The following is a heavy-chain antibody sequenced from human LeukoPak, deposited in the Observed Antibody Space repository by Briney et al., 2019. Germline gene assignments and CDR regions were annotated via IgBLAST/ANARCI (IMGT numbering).Heavy chain of an antibody. CDR3: AIYYYGSGSQYYFDY. CDR1: GFTFSSYA. D-gene: IGHD3-10*01. Sequence: PGGSLRLSCAASGFTFSSYAMSWVRQAPGKGLEWVSAISGTGGSTYYADSVKGRFTISRDNSKNTLYLQMNSLRAEDTAVYYCAIYYYGSGSQYYFDYWGQGTLVTVSS. J-gene: IGHJ4*02. CDR2: ISGTGGST. V-gene: IGHV3-23*01.